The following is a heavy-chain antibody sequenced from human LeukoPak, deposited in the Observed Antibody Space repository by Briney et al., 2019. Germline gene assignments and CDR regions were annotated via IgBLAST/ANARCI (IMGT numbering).Heavy chain of an antibody. CDR1: GFTFSDYY. D-gene: IGHD3-10*01. V-gene: IGHV3-11*01. Sequence: GGSLRLSCAASGFTFSDYYMSWILQAPGKGLEGVSYISSSGSTIYYAESVKGRFTISRDNAKNSLYLQMNSLRAEDTAVYYCARESYGSGRYDFDYWGQGTLVTVSS. J-gene: IGHJ4*02. CDR2: ISSSGSTI. CDR3: ARESYGSGRYDFDY.